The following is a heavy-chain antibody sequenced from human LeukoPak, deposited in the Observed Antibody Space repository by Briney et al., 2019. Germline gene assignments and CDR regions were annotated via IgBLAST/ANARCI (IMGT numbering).Heavy chain of an antibody. CDR1: GGTFSSYA. D-gene: IGHD6-19*01. CDR2: IIPIFGTA. CDR3: ARDHAMGYSSGWGYYYYGMDV. J-gene: IGHJ6*02. Sequence: ASVKVSCKASGGTFSSYAISWVRQAPGQGLEWMGGIIPIFGTANYAQKSQGRVTITADESTSTAYMELSSLRSEDTAVYYCARDHAMGYSSGWGYYYYGMDVWGQGTTVTVSS. V-gene: IGHV1-69*13.